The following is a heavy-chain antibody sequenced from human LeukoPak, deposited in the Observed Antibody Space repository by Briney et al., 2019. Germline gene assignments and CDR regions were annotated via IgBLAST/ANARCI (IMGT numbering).Heavy chain of an antibody. CDR3: ASLGVVPGNYFDY. CDR1: GYTFTSYY. J-gene: IGHJ4*02. CDR2: INPSGGST. D-gene: IGHD3-3*01. Sequence: ASVTVSCKASGYTFTSYYMHWVRQAPGQGLEGMGLINPSGGSTNYAQKFQGRVTMTRDTSTSTVYMELSSLRSEDTAVYYCASLGVVPGNYFDYWGQGTLVTVSS. V-gene: IGHV1-46*01.